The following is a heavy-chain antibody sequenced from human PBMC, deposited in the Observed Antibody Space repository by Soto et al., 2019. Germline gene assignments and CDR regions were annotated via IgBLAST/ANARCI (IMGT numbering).Heavy chain of an antibody. CDR1: GGSFSGYY. V-gene: IGHV4-34*01. D-gene: IGHD4-4*01. Sequence: PSETLSLTCAVYGGSFSGYYWSWIRQPRGKGLEWIGEINHSGSTNYNPYLKSRVTISVDTSKNQFSLKLSSVTAADTAVYYCARGRNTYRHSRSNPCWFDPWGQGTLVTVSS. J-gene: IGHJ5*02. CDR3: ARGRNTYRHSRSNPCWFDP. CDR2: INHSGST.